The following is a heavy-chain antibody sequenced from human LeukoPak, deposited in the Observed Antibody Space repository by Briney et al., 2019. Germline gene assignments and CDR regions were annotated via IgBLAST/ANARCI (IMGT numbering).Heavy chain of an antibody. V-gene: IGHV3-73*01. Sequence: PGGSLRLSCAVSGFTFSGSAMHWVRQASGKGLEWVGRIRSKANSYATEYAASVKGRFTISRDDSKNTAYLQMNSLKTEDTAVYYCARELADWGQGTLVTVSA. J-gene: IGHJ4*02. D-gene: IGHD5-24*01. CDR3: ARELAD. CDR1: GFTFSGSA. CDR2: IRSKANSYAT.